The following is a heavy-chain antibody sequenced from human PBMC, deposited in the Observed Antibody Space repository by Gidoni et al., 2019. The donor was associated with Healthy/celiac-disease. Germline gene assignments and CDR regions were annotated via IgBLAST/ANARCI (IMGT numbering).Heavy chain of an antibody. D-gene: IGHD6-13*01. CDR3: VKDREPPLVRSFMDY. J-gene: IGHJ4*02. Sequence: EVQLVEAGGGLVQPGGARRRSCADSGFTFSSYAMHWVRLAPGEGLDYVSAIRSNGGSPYYADSVQGRFTISRDTSKNTLYLQMSSLRAEATAVYYCVKDREPPLVRSFMDYWGQGTLVTVSS. CDR2: IRSNGGSP. CDR1: GFTFSSYA. V-gene: IGHV3-64D*06.